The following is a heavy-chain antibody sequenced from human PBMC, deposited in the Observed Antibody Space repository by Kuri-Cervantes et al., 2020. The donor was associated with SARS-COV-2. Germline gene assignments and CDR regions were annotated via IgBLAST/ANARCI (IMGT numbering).Heavy chain of an antibody. V-gene: IGHV3-15*01. CDR1: GFTFSSYW. CDR3: TTDQILGMQAFDI. D-gene: IGHD7-27*01. Sequence: GGSLRLSCAASGFTFSSYWMSWVRQAPGKGLEWVGRIKSKTDGGTTDYAAPVKGRFTISRDDSENTLYLQMNSLKTEDTAVYYCTTDQILGMQAFDIWGQGTMVTVPS. J-gene: IGHJ3*02. CDR2: IKSKTDGGTT.